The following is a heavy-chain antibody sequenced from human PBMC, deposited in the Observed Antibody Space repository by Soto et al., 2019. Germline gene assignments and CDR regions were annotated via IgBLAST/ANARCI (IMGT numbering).Heavy chain of an antibody. J-gene: IGHJ6*02. V-gene: IGHV1-69*06. CDR3: ARGFDFWSGYTRHGMDV. Sequence: QVQLVQSGAEVKKPGSSVKVSCKASGGTFSSYAISWVRQAPGQGLEWMGGIIPIFGTANYAQKFQGRVTITADKSTSTAYMELCSLRYEDTAVYYCARGFDFWSGYTRHGMDVWGQVTTVTVSS. CDR2: IIPIFGTA. D-gene: IGHD3-3*01. CDR1: GGTFSSYA.